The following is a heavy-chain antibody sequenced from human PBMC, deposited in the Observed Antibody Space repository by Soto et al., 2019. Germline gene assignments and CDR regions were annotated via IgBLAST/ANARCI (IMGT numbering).Heavy chain of an antibody. Sequence: SETLSLTCTVSGGSISSYYWSWIRQPPGKGLEWIGYIYYSGSTNYNPSLKSRVTISVDTSKNQFSLKLSSVTAADTAVYYCARHSTNWADPFDYWGQGTLVTVSS. J-gene: IGHJ4*02. V-gene: IGHV4-59*01. CDR3: ARHSTNWADPFDY. D-gene: IGHD1-1*01. CDR2: IYYSGST. CDR1: GGSISSYY.